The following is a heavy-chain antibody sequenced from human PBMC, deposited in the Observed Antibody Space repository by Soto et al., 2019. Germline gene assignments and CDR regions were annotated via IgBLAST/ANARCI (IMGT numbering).Heavy chain of an antibody. CDR3: ARTHLCSYTYYFEY. Sequence: LRLSCTTSGFTFGDDAITWVRQAPGKGLEWVGFIRSTIYGGTTEYAASVKGRCTISRDDSKSIAYLQVSSLKTEDTAVSYCARTHLCSYTYYFEYCGQGTLLTVSS. CDR2: IRSTIYGGTT. CDR1: GFTFGDDA. V-gene: IGHV3-49*04. D-gene: IGHD3-16*01. J-gene: IGHJ4*02.